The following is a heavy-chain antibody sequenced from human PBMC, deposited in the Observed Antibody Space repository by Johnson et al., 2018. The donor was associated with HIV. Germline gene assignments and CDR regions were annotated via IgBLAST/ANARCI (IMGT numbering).Heavy chain of an antibody. J-gene: IGHJ3*02. CDR2: INSDGSST. D-gene: IGHD2/OR15-2a*01. Sequence: MQLVESGGGVVRPGGSLRLSCAVAGFRFDDYGLSWVRQAPGKGLEWISRINSDGSSTNYADSVKGRFTISRDNAKNTLYLQMNSLRAEDTAVYYCARAYIYGAFDIWGQGTMVTVSS. V-gene: IGHV3-20*04. CDR3: ARAYIYGAFDI. CDR1: GFRFDDYG.